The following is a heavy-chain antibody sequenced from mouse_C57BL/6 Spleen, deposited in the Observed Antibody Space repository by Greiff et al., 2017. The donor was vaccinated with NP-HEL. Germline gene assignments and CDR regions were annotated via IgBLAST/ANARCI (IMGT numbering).Heavy chain of an antibody. J-gene: IGHJ4*01. CDR3: GGGGVNYEYDGYAMDY. V-gene: IGHV1-42*01. CDR1: GYSFTGYY. D-gene: IGHD2-4*01. Sequence: VQLQQSGPELVKPGASVKISCKASGYSFTGYYMHWVKQSPEQSLEWIGEINPSTGGTTYNQKFKAKATLTVDKSSSTAYMQLKSLTSEDSAVYDCGGGGVNYEYDGYAMDYRGQVTSVTVAS. CDR2: INPSTGGT.